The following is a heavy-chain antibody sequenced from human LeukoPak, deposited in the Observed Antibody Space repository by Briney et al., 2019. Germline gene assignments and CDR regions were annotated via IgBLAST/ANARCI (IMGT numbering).Heavy chain of an antibody. CDR1: GFTFSSYA. Sequence: GGSLRLSCAASGFTFSSYAMSWVRQAPGKGLEWVSAISGSGGSTCYADSVKGRFTISRDNSKNTLYLQMNSLRAEDTAVYYCAKDLSGSPGYYYGMDVWGQGTTVTVSS. CDR3: AKDLSGSPGYYYGMDV. V-gene: IGHV3-23*01. D-gene: IGHD3-10*01. CDR2: ISGSGGST. J-gene: IGHJ6*02.